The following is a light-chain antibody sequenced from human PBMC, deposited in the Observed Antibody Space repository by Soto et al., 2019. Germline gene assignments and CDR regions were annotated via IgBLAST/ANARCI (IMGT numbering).Light chain of an antibody. V-gene: IGKV3-20*01. J-gene: IGKJ1*01. CDR3: QQYGSSGT. CDR1: QSVGNF. Sequence: EIVFTQSPATLSLSPGERASLSCRASQSVGNFLAWYQQKPGQAPRLLIYGASNRATGIPDRFSGSGSGTDFTLTISRLEPEDFAVYYCQQYGSSGTFGQGTKVDIK. CDR2: GAS.